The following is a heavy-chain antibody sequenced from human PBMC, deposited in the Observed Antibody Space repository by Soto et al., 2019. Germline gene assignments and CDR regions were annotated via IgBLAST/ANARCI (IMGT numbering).Heavy chain of an antibody. J-gene: IGHJ4*02. D-gene: IGHD5-18*01. CDR3: AKAVSGYSHAYDY. V-gene: IGHV3-11*01. Sequence: QVQLVESGGGLVKPGGSLRLSCAASGFTFSDHYMSWIRQAPGKGLEWVSYISTGGGTIYYADSLKGRFTISRDNAKNSLYLQMNSLRAEDTAVYYCAKAVSGYSHAYDYWGQGTLVTVSS. CDR2: ISTGGGTI. CDR1: GFTFSDHY.